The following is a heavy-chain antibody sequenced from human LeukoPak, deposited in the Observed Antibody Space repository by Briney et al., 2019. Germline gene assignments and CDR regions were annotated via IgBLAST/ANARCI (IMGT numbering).Heavy chain of an antibody. V-gene: IGHV3-33*06. J-gene: IGHJ4*02. D-gene: IGHD2-21*02. CDR3: SKDRCGCDCASGGGFDY. CDR1: GFTFTTYG. CDR2: IWYDGSNK. Sequence: PGGSLRLSCATSGFTFTTYGMHWVRQAPGKGLDWVAVIWYDGSNKYYADSVQGRFTVSRDNSKNMVYLQMNSLEVGDTAVYYCSKDRCGCDCASGGGFDYWGQGTLVTVSS.